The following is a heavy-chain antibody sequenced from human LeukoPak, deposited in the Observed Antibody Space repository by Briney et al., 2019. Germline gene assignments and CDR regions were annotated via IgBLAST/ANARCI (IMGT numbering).Heavy chain of an antibody. V-gene: IGHV4-39*01. D-gene: IGHD2-15*01. CDR1: GVSISSSNSY. CDR2: IYYSGST. J-gene: IGHJ4*02. CDR3: ARHSREGSAWYLVGGPTDY. Sequence: PSETLSLTCTVSGVSISSSNSYWAWIRQPPGKGLEWIGSIYYSGSTYYNPSLKSRVTISVDTSKNQFSLKLTSVTAADTAVYYCARHSREGSAWYLVGGPTDYWGQGTLVTVSS.